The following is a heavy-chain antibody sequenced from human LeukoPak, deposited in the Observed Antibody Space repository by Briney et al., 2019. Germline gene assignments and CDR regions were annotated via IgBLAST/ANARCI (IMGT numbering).Heavy chain of an antibody. Sequence: GGSLRLSCAASGFTLSNAWMSWVRQAPGKGLEWVGRIKSKTDGGTTDYAAPVKGRFTISRDESKNTLYLQMNSLKTGDTAVYYCKCWGSTSLYYFDYWGQGTLVTVSS. CDR3: KCWGSTSLYYFDY. CDR2: IKSKTDGGTT. D-gene: IGHD2-2*01. J-gene: IGHJ4*02. V-gene: IGHV3-15*01. CDR1: GFTLSNAW.